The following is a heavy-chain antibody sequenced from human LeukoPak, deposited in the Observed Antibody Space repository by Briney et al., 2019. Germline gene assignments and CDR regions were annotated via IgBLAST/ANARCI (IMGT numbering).Heavy chain of an antibody. V-gene: IGHV1-2*02. CDR1: GYTFTDYY. J-gene: IGHJ5*02. Sequence: ASVKVSCKASGYTFTDYYMHWVRQAPGQGLEWMGWINPNSGGTNYAQKFQGRVTMTTDTSISTAYMEVSRLRSDDTAVYYCAREKGSGPAIDPWGQGTLVTVSS. D-gene: IGHD2-15*01. CDR2: INPNSGGT. CDR3: AREKGSGPAIDP.